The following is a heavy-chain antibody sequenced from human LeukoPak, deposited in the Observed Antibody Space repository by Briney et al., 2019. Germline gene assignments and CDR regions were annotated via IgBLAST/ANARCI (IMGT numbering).Heavy chain of an antibody. Sequence: MGWISAYNGNTNYAQKLQGRVTMTTDTSTSTAYMELRSLRSDDTAVYYCARDPSSSSRFDYWGQGTLVTVSS. CDR2: ISAYNGNT. V-gene: IGHV1-18*01. CDR3: ARDPSSSSRFDY. J-gene: IGHJ4*02. D-gene: IGHD6-6*01.